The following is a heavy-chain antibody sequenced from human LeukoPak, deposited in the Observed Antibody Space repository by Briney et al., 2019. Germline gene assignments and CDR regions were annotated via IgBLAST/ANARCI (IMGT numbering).Heavy chain of an antibody. J-gene: IGHJ5*02. D-gene: IGHD3-16*01. V-gene: IGHV4-4*09. Sequence: SETLSLTCTVSGGSISSYYWSWIRQPPGKGLEWIGYIYTSGSTNCNPSLKSRVTISVDTSKNQFSLKLSSVTAADTAVYYCARIRPLGNWFDPWGQGTLVTVSS. CDR2: IYTSGST. CDR1: GGSISSYY. CDR3: ARIRPLGNWFDP.